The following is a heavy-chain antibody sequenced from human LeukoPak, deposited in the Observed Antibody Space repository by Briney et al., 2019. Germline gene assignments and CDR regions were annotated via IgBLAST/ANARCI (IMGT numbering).Heavy chain of an antibody. CDR1: GGTFSSYA. D-gene: IGHD6-13*01. V-gene: IGHV1-69*04. CDR2: IIPILGIA. J-gene: IGHJ4*02. Sequence: SVKVSCKASGGTFSSYAISWVRQAPGQGLEWMGRIIPILGIANYAQKFQGRVTITADKSTSTAYMELSSLRSEDTAVYYCARKRDSSSRYDNPYIDYWCQGTLVTVST. CDR3: ARKRDSSSRYDNPYIDY.